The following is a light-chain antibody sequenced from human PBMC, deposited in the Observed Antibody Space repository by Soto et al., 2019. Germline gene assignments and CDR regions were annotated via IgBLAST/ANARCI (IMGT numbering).Light chain of an antibody. CDR1: QGISSW. V-gene: IGKV1-12*01. Sequence: DIQMTHSPPSVSASVGDRVTITCRSSQGISSWLSWYQQKPGRAHKLLIFTASSLEGGVPSRFSGSRSGTDFTLTNSSLQPEDFATYYSIQTTSFPLTSGGGTKVEIK. J-gene: IGKJ4*01. CDR2: TAS. CDR3: IQTTSFPLT.